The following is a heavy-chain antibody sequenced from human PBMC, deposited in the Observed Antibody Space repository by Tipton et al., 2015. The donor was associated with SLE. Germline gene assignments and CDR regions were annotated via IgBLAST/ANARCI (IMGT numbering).Heavy chain of an antibody. D-gene: IGHD5-12*01. Sequence: SIYYSGSTNYNPSLKSRVTLSVDTSKNQFSLQLTSVTAADTAVYYCARRGRYSGYDGNYWSQGTLVTVSS. V-gene: IGHV4-39*07. CDR2: IYYSGST. CDR3: ARRGRYSGYDGNY. J-gene: IGHJ4*02.